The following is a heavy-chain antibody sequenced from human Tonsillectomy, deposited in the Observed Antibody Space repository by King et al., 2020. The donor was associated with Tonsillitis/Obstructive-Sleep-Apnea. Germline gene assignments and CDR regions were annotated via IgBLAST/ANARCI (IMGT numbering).Heavy chain of an antibody. CDR2: INHSGSS. D-gene: IGHD1-1*01. V-gene: IGHV4-34*01. CDR3: AEQKAGTTYGYAFDI. Sequence: VQLHQWGAGLLKPSETLSLTCAVYGGSFSGYYWSWIRQPPGKGLDWIGDINHSGSSNYNPSLKSRVTISVDTSKNQFSLKLSSVTAADTAVYYCAEQKAGTTYGYAFDIWGQGTMVTVSS. J-gene: IGHJ3*02. CDR1: GGSFSGYY.